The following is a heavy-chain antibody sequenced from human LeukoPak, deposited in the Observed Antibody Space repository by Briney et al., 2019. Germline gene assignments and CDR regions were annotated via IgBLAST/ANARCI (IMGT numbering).Heavy chain of an antibody. CDR3: ARGSTGDKSNN. Sequence: SQTLSLTCTVSGGSITSGGYYWSWIRQLPGKGLEWIGYIYYSGTTSYDPSLKSRLTISLDTSENQFSLKLSSVTAADTAVYYCARGSTGDKSNNWGQGTLVTVSS. CDR2: IYYSGTT. D-gene: IGHD7-27*01. J-gene: IGHJ4*02. CDR1: GGSITSGGYY. V-gene: IGHV4-31*03.